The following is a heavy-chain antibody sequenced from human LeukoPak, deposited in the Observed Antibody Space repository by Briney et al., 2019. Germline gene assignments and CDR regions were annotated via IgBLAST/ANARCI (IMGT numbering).Heavy chain of an antibody. CDR1: GCSISSGGYY. D-gene: IGHD3-10*01. V-gene: IGHV4-31*03. CDR3: ARENQLGSGSYPGRFDP. CDR2: IYYSGST. J-gene: IGHJ5*02. Sequence: SQTLSLTCTVSGCSISSGGYYWSWIRQHPGKGLEWIGYIYYSGSTYYNPSLKSRVTISVDTSKNQFSLKLSSVTAADTAVYYCARENQLGSGSYPGRFDPWGQGTLVTVSS.